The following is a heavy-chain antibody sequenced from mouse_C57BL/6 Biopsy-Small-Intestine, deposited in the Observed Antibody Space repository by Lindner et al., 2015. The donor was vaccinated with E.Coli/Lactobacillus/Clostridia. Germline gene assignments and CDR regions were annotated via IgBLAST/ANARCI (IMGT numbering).Heavy chain of an antibody. J-gene: IGHJ4*01. Sequence: SVKVSCKASGYTFSNYFMHWVRQAPGQRLDWMGWINAGNGNTEYSQNFQGRVTFSRDTSASTAYMELSSLRSEDTAVYYCARAPLLVPTTWFDPWGQGTLVSVSS. CDR3: ARAPLLVPTTWFDP. D-gene: IGHD5-1*01. V-gene: IGHV1-84*02. CDR1: GYTFSNYF. CDR2: INAGNGNT.